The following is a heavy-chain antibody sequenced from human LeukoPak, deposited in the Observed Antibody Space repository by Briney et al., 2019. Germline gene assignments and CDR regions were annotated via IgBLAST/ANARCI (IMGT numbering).Heavy chain of an antibody. D-gene: IGHD2-15*01. Sequence: PGGSLRLSCAGSGFIFSNYWMHWVRQAPGKGLEWVAVIWYDGSHQYYADSVKGRFTISRDNSKNTLDLQMNSLRVEDTAVYFCAKDKDTPATAQPQRGYFESWGQGTLVTVSS. CDR2: IWYDGSHQ. J-gene: IGHJ4*02. CDR3: AKDKDTPATAQPQRGYFES. CDR1: GFIFSNYW. V-gene: IGHV3-33*06.